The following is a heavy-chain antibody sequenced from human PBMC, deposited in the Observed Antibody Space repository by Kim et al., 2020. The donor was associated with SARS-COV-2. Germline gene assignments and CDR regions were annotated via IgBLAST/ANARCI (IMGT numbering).Heavy chain of an antibody. D-gene: IGHD3-10*01. CDR3: CDYHGAGSHFSY. Sequence: THYEESVQGRFTISRDKTKTMLYLEMNSLRAEDTAVDYCCDYHGAGSHFSYWGQGTLVTVSS. CDR2: T. V-gene: IGHV3-23*05. J-gene: IGHJ4*02.